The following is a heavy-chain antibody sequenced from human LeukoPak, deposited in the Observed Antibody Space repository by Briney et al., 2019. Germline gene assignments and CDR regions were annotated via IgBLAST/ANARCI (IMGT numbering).Heavy chain of an antibody. D-gene: IGHD3-10*01. Sequence: PGGSLRLSCAASGFTFDDYAMHWVRQAPGKGLEWVSVIYSGDSTYYADSVKGRFTISRHNSKNTVYLQMNSLKVEDTAVYYCARVRDLPSDPWGQGTLVTVSS. V-gene: IGHV3-66*02. J-gene: IGHJ5*02. CDR1: GFTFDDYA. CDR2: IYSGDST. CDR3: ARVRDLPSDP.